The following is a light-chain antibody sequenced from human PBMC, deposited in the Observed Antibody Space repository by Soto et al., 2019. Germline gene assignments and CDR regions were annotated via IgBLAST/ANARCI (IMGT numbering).Light chain of an antibody. J-gene: IGLJ1*01. V-gene: IGLV2-14*03. Sequence: QSAMPQPASVSVSPGQSIPISCTGTSSDVGGYTYVSWYQQHPGKAPKIMIYDVSNRPSGVSNRFSGSKSGNTASLTISVLHAEDEADYYCSSYTSRSLHVFGTGTKGTVL. CDR3: SSYTSRSLHV. CDR1: SSDVGGYTY. CDR2: DVS.